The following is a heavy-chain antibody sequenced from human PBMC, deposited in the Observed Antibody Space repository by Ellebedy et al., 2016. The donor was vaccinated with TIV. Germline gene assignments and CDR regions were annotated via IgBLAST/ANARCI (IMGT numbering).Heavy chain of an antibody. Sequence: ASVKVSCXASGYTFTSYYMHWVRQAPGQGLEWMGIINPSGGSTGYAQKFQGRVTMTRDTSTSTVYMELSSLRSEDTAVYYCARPVRRDGYNFGTDYYGMDVWGQGTTVTVSS. D-gene: IGHD5-24*01. CDR2: INPSGGST. CDR3: ARPVRRDGYNFGTDYYGMDV. J-gene: IGHJ6*02. V-gene: IGHV1-46*01. CDR1: GYTFTSYY.